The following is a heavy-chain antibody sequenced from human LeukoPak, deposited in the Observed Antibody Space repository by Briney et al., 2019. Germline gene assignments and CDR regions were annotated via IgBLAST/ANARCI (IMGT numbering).Heavy chain of an antibody. Sequence: SETLSLTCTVSDGSISSYYWSWIRQPPGKGLEWIGHIYYSGSTNYNPSLKSRVTISVDTSKNQFSLKLSSVTAADTAVYYCARDADHCGGDCYSIIDWGQGTLVTVSS. J-gene: IGHJ4*02. V-gene: IGHV4-59*01. D-gene: IGHD2-21*01. CDR3: ARDADHCGGDCYSIID. CDR1: DGSISSYY. CDR2: IYYSGST.